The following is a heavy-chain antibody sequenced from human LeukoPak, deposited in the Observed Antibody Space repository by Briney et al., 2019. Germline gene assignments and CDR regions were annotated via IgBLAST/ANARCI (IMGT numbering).Heavy chain of an antibody. CDR2: ISSIGST. J-gene: IGHJ3*01. CDR3: ARDRTTVTKGFDV. V-gene: IGHV4-59*11. CDR1: DDSFSTHY. Sequence: SETLSLTCSVSDDSFSTHYWTWIRHPPGKGLEWIGYISSIGSTNYNPSLKSRVTITVDTSKKQFSLRMPSVTAADTAVYYCARDRTTVTKGFDVWGQGTMVTVSS. D-gene: IGHD4-17*01.